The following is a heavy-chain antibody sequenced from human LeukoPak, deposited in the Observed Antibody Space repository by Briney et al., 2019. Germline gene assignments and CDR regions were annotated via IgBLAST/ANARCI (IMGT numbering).Heavy chain of an antibody. J-gene: IGHJ4*02. CDR2: VYYSGST. CDR3: ARDQWDAVVVPALQYYFDY. V-gene: IGHV4-39*07. D-gene: IGHD2-2*01. Sequence: GSLRLSCAASGFTFSSYAMSWVRQAPGKGLEWIGGVYYSGSTYYNPSLKSRVTISVDTSKNQFSLKLSSVTAADTAVYYCARDQWDAVVVPALQYYFDYWGQGTLVTVSS. CDR1: GFTFSSYA.